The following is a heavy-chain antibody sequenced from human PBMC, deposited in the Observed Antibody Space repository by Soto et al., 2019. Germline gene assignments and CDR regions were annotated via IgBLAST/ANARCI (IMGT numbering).Heavy chain of an antibody. V-gene: IGHV1-8*01. J-gene: IGHJ6*03. CDR1: GYTFTSYD. CDR2: MNPNSGNT. D-gene: IGHD2-15*01. Sequence: ASVKVSCKASGYTFTSYDINWVRQATGQGLEWMGWMNPNSGNTGYAQKFQGRVTMTRNTSISTAYMELSSLRSEDTAVYYCARGLYCSGGSCYLKAGADYYMDVWGKGTTVTVSS. CDR3: ARGLYCSGGSCYLKAGADYYMDV.